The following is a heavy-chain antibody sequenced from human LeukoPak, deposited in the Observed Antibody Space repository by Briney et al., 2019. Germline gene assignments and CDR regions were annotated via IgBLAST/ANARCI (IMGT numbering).Heavy chain of an antibody. Sequence: GGFLRLSCEASGLTFSSLYMDWVRQAPGKGLEWVGRIRNKAADYSTDYASSVKGRFTISRDDSRNSLYLQMSSLKSEDTALYYCVRVRHGDSFDFWGQGTLVTVSS. J-gene: IGHJ4*02. CDR2: IRNKAADYST. D-gene: IGHD4-17*01. CDR1: GLTFSSLY. CDR3: VRVRHGDSFDF. V-gene: IGHV3-72*01.